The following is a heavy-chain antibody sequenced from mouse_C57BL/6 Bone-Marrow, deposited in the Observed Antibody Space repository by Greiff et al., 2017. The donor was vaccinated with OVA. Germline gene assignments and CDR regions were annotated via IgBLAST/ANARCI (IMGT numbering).Heavy chain of an antibody. CDR1: GYTFTSYG. CDR3: ARYDYEFAY. Sequence: VQLQQSGAELARPGASVKLSCKASGYTFTSYGISWVKQRTGQGLEWIGEIYPRSGNTYYNEKFKGKATLTADKSSSTAYMELLSLTSEDSAVYFCARYDYEFAYWGQGTLVTVSA. J-gene: IGHJ3*01. V-gene: IGHV1-81*01. D-gene: IGHD2-4*01. CDR2: IYPRSGNT.